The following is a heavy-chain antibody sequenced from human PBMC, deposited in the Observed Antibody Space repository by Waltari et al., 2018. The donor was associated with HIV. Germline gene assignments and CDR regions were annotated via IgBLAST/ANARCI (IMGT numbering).Heavy chain of an antibody. CDR1: GYTFTGYY. CDR2: INPNSGGT. J-gene: IGHJ6*02. CDR3: ARRSSGGMDV. V-gene: IGHV1-2*02. D-gene: IGHD6-13*01. Sequence: QVQLVQSGAEVKTPGASVKVSCKASGYTFTGYYMHWERQAPGQGLECMGWINPNSGGTNYEQKFQGRVTMTRYTSISTAYMELSRLRSDDTAVYYWARRSSGGMDVWGQGTTVTVSS.